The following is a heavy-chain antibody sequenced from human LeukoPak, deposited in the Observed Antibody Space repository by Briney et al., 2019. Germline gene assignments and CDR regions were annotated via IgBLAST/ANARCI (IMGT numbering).Heavy chain of an antibody. CDR1: GYTFTGYF. CDR3: ASGGLELRKDFDY. D-gene: IGHD1-7*01. V-gene: IGHV1-2*02. J-gene: IGHJ4*02. CDR2: INPHSGGT. Sequence: ASVKVSCKASGYTFTGYFIHWVRQAPGQGLEWMGWINPHSGGTNYAQKFQGRVTMTGDTSISTAYMQLSRLRSDDTAVYYCASGGLELRKDFDYWGQGTLVTVSS.